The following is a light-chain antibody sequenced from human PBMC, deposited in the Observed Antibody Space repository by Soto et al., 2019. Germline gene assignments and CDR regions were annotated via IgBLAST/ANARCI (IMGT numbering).Light chain of an antibody. CDR2: DAT. CDR1: QNINNY. V-gene: IGKV1-33*01. Sequence: EIQRTLSPSSLSASVGDRVTITCQASQNINNYLNWYQQKPGRAPKLLIYDATNLAAGVPSRFRGSGSGTDFTFTISRMQPEDIATYYCQQYENILTFGQGTRLEIK. J-gene: IGKJ5*01. CDR3: QQYENILT.